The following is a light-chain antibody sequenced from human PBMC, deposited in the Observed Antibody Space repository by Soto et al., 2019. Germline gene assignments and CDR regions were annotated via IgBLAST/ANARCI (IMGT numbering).Light chain of an antibody. CDR3: SSYAGSNNWV. CDR1: SSDVGGYNY. J-gene: IGLJ3*02. CDR2: EVS. Sequence: QSALTQPPSASGSPGQSVTISCTGTSSDVGGYNYVSWYQQHPGKAPKLMIYEVSKRPSGVPDRFSGSKSGNTASPTVSGLQAEDEADYYCSSYAGSNNWVFGGGNKLT. V-gene: IGLV2-8*01.